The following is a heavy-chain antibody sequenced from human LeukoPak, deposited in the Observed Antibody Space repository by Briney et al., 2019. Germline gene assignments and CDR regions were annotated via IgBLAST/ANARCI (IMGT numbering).Heavy chain of an antibody. D-gene: IGHD3-22*01. J-gene: IGHJ4*01. Sequence: ASVKVSCKASGYTFTNFGIIWVRQAPGQGLGWMGWISAYNGNTKYSQRVQGRVTLTADTSTSTAYMEIRSLRFDDTAIYYCARSHSGSLRAPFDFWGQGTLVTVSS. V-gene: IGHV1-18*01. CDR1: GYTFTNFG. CDR3: ARSHSGSLRAPFDF. CDR2: ISAYNGNT.